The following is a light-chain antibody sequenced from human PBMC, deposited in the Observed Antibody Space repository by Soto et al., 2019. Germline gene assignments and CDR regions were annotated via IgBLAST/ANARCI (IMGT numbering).Light chain of an antibody. CDR2: GAS. J-gene: IGKJ1*01. CDR1: QSVSSN. CDR3: QQYGSSGT. Sequence: EIVMTQSPATLSVSPVERATLSCRASQSVSSNLAWYQQKPGQAPRLLIYGASNRATGIPDRFSGSGSGTDFTLTISRPEPEDFAVYYCQQYGSSGTFGQGTKVDIK. V-gene: IGKV3-20*01.